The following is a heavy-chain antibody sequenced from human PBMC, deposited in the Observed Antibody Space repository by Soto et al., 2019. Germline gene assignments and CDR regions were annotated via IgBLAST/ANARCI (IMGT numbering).Heavy chain of an antibody. D-gene: IGHD3-10*01. Sequence: PSETLSLTCTVSGGSISSSSYYWGWIRQPPGKGLEWIGSIYYSGSTYYNPSLKSRVTISVDTSKNQFSLKLSSVTAADTAVYYCASLGVYYGSGSYMDYWGQGTLVTVSS. CDR3: ASLGVYYGSGSYMDY. J-gene: IGHJ4*02. CDR2: IYYSGST. CDR1: GGSISSSSYY. V-gene: IGHV4-39*01.